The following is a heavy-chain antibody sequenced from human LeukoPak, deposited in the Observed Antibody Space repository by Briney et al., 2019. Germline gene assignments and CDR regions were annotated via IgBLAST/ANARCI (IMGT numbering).Heavy chain of an antibody. CDR1: APSFSSYV. Sequence: GGSMTPSSPAYAPSFSSYVMHWVRQAPGKGLEWEAIISYDGSNEYYADSVKGRFTISRDNSKNTLYLQMNSLRAADTAVYYCARDKGASYLSSFYYWGQGTLVTVSS. CDR3: ARDKGASYLSSFYY. V-gene: IGHV3-30*04. J-gene: IGHJ4*02. D-gene: IGHD2-2*01. CDR2: ISYDGSNE.